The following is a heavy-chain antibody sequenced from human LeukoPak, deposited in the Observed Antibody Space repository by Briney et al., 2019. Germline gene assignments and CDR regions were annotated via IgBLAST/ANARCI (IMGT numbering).Heavy chain of an antibody. CDR1: GFTFSGYS. J-gene: IGHJ3*02. CDR3: ASHSGYDSHDAFDI. D-gene: IGHD5-12*01. Sequence: PGGSLRLSCAASGFTFSGYSMNWVRQAPGKGLEWVSSISSSSSYIYYADSVKGRFTISRDNAKNSLYLQMNSLRAEDTAVYYCASHSGYDSHDAFDIWGQGTMVTVSS. V-gene: IGHV3-21*01. CDR2: ISSSSSYI.